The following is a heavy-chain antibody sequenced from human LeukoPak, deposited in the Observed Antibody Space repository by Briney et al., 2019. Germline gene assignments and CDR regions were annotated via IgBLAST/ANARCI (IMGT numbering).Heavy chain of an antibody. CDR3: ASAYSYGLYYFDY. CDR2: IYPGDSDT. Sequence: GESLKISCKRSGYSFTSYWIGWGRQMPGKGLEGMGIIYPGDSDTRYSPSFQGQVTISADKSISTAYLQLSSLKASDTAMYYCASAYSYGLYYFDYWGQGTLVTVSS. V-gene: IGHV5-51*01. J-gene: IGHJ4*02. CDR1: GYSFTSYW. D-gene: IGHD5-18*01.